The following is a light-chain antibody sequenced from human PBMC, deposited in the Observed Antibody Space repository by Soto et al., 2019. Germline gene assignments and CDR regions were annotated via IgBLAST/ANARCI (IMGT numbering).Light chain of an antibody. CDR3: QQYNNWGT. Sequence: EIVLTQSPATVSLSPGERATLSCRASQSVRSYLAWFQQKPGQAPRLLIYDASNRATGIPARFGGSGSGTDFTLTISSLEPEDFAVYYCQQYNNWGTFGQGTKVDIK. J-gene: IGKJ1*01. CDR2: DAS. CDR1: QSVRSY. V-gene: IGKV3-11*01.